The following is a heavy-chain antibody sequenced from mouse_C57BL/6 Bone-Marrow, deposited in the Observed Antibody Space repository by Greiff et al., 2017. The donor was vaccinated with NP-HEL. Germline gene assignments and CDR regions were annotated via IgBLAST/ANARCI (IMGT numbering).Heavy chain of an antibody. V-gene: IGHV2-2*01. CDR1: GFSLTSYG. J-gene: IGHJ4*01. CDR2: IWSGGST. Sequence: VQLQESGPGLVQPSQSLSITCTVSGFSLTSYGVHWVRQSPGKGLEWLGVIWSGGSTDYNAAFISRLSISKDNSKSQVFFKMNSLQADDTAIYYCARNKDYSNYFYYAMDYWGQGTSVTVSS. D-gene: IGHD2-5*01. CDR3: ARNKDYSNYFYYAMDY.